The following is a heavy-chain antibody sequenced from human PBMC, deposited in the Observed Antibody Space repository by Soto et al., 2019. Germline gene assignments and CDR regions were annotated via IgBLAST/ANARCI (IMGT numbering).Heavy chain of an antibody. Sequence: GASVKVSCKASGYTFTSYGISWVRQAPGQGLEWMGWISAYNGNTNYAQKLQGRVTMTTDTSTSTAYMELRSLRSDDTAVYYCARDTGDYVDSYGMDVWGQGTTVTVSS. CDR3: ARDTGDYVDSYGMDV. D-gene: IGHD4-17*01. CDR2: ISAYNGNT. V-gene: IGHV1-18*01. J-gene: IGHJ6*02. CDR1: GYTFTSYG.